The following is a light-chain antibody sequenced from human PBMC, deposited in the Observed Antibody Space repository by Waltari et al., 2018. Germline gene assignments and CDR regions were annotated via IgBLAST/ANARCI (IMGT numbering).Light chain of an antibody. CDR1: QSIVYSDGNIY. J-gene: IGKJ2*01. CDR3: MQGTHWPYT. CDR2: KVS. Sequence: DVVMTQSPLSLPVTLGPPASISCRSSQSIVYSDGNIYLNWFQQRPGQSPRRLINKVSTRDSGVPDRFSGSGSGTDFTLKISRVEAEDVGVYYCMQGTHWPYTFGQGTKLEIK. V-gene: IGKV2-30*01.